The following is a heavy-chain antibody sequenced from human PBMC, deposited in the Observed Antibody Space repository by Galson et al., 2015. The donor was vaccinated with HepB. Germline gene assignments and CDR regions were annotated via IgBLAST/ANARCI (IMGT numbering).Heavy chain of an antibody. D-gene: IGHD5-18*01. CDR1: GYTFTGYY. J-gene: IGHJ4*02. Sequence: SVKVSCKASGYTFTGYYMHWVRQAPGQGLEWMGWINPNSGGTNYAQKFQGRVTMTRDTSISTAYMELSRLRSDDTAVHYCARGLSIGYSYGYDLDYWGQGTLVTVSS. CDR2: INPNSGGT. V-gene: IGHV1-2*02. CDR3: ARGLSIGYSYGYDLDY.